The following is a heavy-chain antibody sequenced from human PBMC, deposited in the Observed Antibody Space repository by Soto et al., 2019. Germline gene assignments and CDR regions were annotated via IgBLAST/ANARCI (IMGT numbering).Heavy chain of an antibody. V-gene: IGHV4-31*03. CDR1: GGSISSPNFY. D-gene: IGHD3-10*01. CDR3: ARDQNGSGNYYTRYFDY. Sequence: PSETLSLTCTVSGGSISSPNFYWSWIRQHPGKGLEWIGHIYYNGTTYYNPTLKSRVSISVDKSKNQFSLNLSSVTAADTAVYYCARDQNGSGNYYTRYFDYWGQGTLVTVSS. J-gene: IGHJ4*02. CDR2: IYYNGTT.